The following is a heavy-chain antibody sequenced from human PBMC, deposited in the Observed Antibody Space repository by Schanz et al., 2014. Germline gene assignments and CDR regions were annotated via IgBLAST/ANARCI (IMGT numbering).Heavy chain of an antibody. Sequence: EVQLLESGGSLVQPGGSLRLSCAASGFTFRSYSMNWVRQAPGKGLEWISYIGSTSRATYYADSVKGRFTISRDNAKNSLFLQMNSLSAEDTAVYYCAKVAPAATYLDSWGLGTLVTVSS. D-gene: IGHD2-2*01. CDR1: GFTFRSYS. V-gene: IGHV3-48*01. CDR2: IGSTSRAT. J-gene: IGHJ4*02. CDR3: AKVAPAATYLDS.